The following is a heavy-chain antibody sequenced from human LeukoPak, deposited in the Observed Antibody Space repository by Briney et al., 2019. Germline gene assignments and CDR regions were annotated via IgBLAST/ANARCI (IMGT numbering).Heavy chain of an antibody. CDR1: GYSFTSYW. Sequence: AGESLKISCKGSGYSFTSYWIGWVRQMPGKGLEWMGIIYPGDSDTRYSPSFQGQVTISADKSISTAYLQWSSLKASDTAMYYCARLTNGDDILTGYYRTHYYYYMDVWGKGTTVTVSS. V-gene: IGHV5-51*01. CDR3: ARLTNGDDILTGYYRTHYYYYMDV. D-gene: IGHD3-9*01. J-gene: IGHJ6*03. CDR2: IYPGDSDT.